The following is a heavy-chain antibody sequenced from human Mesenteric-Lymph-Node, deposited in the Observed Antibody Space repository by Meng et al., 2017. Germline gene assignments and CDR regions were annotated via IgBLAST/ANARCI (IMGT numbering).Heavy chain of an antibody. V-gene: IGHV4-4*08. D-gene: IGHD3-16*01. Sequence: GSLRLSCTVSGASISENYWSWIRQPPGKGLEWIGYIYVSGSTNYNPSLKSRVTISVDTSKNQVSLKLTSVTAADSAVYYCATQRGGIDYWGQGAQVTVSS. CDR3: ATQRGGIDY. CDR1: GASISENY. CDR2: IYVSGST. J-gene: IGHJ4*02.